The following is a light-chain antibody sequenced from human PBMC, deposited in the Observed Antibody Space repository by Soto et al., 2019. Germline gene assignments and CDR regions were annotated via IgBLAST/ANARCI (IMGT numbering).Light chain of an antibody. Sequence: EIVFTQSPGTLSLSPGERATLSSRASQSVSSYLAWYQQKPGQAPRLLIYDASNRATGIPARFSGSGSGTDCTLTISSLEPDDFAVYYCQQHGTSPITFGQGTRLEIK. V-gene: IGKV3-11*01. CDR2: DAS. J-gene: IGKJ5*01. CDR3: QQHGTSPIT. CDR1: QSVSSY.